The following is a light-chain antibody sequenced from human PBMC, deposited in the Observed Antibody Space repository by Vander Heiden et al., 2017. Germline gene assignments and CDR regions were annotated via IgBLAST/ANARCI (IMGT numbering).Light chain of an antibody. CDR2: AAS. V-gene: IGKV1-39*01. CDR1: QSISSY. CDR3: QQSYSTLWT. Sequence: DIQMTQSPSSLSASVGDRVTITCRASQSISSYLNWYQQKPGKAPKLLIYAASSLQSGVPSRFSGSGSGTDFTRTIRSLQPEDFATYYCQQSYSTLWTFGQGTKVEIK. J-gene: IGKJ1*01.